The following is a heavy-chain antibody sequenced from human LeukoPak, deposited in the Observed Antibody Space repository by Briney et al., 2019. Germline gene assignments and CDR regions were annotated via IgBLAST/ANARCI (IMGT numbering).Heavy chain of an antibody. CDR1: GFTFSSHA. CDR3: ARLTSHSFDY. D-gene: IGHD6-19*01. J-gene: IGHJ4*02. CDR2: ISGSGGST. Sequence: PGGSLRLSCGASGFTFSSHAMSWVRQAPGKGLGWVSTISGSGGSTYYADSVKGRFTISRDNSKNTLYLQMNSLRAEDTAVYYCARLTSHSFDYWGQGTLVTVSS. V-gene: IGHV3-23*01.